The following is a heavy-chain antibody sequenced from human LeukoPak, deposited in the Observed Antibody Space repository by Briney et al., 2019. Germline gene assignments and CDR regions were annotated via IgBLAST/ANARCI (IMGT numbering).Heavy chain of an antibody. J-gene: IGHJ4*02. CDR2: ISYDGSNK. CDR3: AKDKRTEKYGD. V-gene: IGHV3-30*18. D-gene: IGHD4-17*01. Sequence: GRSLRLSCAASGFTFSSYGMHWVRQAPAKGLEWVAVISYDGSNKYYADSVKGRFTISRDNSKNTLYLQMNSLRAEDTAVYYCAKDKRTEKYGDWGQGTLVTVSS. CDR1: GFTFSSYG.